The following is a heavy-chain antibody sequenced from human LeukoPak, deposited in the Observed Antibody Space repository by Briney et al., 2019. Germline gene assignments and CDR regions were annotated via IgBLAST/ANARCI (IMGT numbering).Heavy chain of an antibody. CDR3: AKDALLLWFGEFRSLYFDY. D-gene: IGHD3-10*01. V-gene: IGHV3-23*01. CDR2: ISSSGGST. J-gene: IGHJ4*02. Sequence: GGSLRLSCAASGFTFSSYAMSWVRQAPGKGLEWVSAISSSGGSTYYADSVKGRFTISRDNSKNTLYLQMNSLRAEDTAVYYCAKDALLLWFGEFRSLYFDYWGQGTLVTVSS. CDR1: GFTFSSYA.